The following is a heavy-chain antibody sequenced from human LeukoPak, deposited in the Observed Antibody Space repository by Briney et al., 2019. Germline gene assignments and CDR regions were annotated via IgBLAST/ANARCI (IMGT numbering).Heavy chain of an antibody. CDR3: ARLRDIVVVPAAFLDY. Sequence: GASAKVSCKASGYTFTSYGISWVRQAPGQGLEWMGWISAYNGNTNYAQKLQGRVTMTTDTSTSTAYMELRSLRSDDTAVYYCARLRDIVVVPAAFLDYWGQGTLVTVSS. V-gene: IGHV1-18*04. CDR2: ISAYNGNT. CDR1: GYTFTSYG. D-gene: IGHD2-2*01. J-gene: IGHJ4*02.